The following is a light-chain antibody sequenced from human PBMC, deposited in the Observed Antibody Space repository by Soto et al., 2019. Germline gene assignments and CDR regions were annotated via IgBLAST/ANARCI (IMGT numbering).Light chain of an antibody. V-gene: IGKV1-39*01. CDR3: QKSSSIPYT. CDR1: QTISTY. Sequence: DIQTTQSPSSLSASVGDRVTITCRASQTISTYLNWYQQNPGKAPKLLIYAASNLQNGVPSRFSGSGSGTDFTLTISSLQPEDFATYYCQKSSSIPYTFGQGTKLEIK. J-gene: IGKJ2*01. CDR2: AAS.